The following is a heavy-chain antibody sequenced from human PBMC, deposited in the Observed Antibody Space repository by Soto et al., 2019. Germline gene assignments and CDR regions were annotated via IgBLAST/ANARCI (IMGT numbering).Heavy chain of an antibody. V-gene: IGHV4-4*02. CDR1: GGSIRSTNW. D-gene: IGHD2-15*01. J-gene: IGHJ6*02. Sequence: VHLQESGPGLVKPSGTVSLTCVVSGGSIRSTNWWAWVRQTPGQGLEWIGEGYHNGTSNYNPSLKGRATISVDRSKDQVSLRLNSVIDADTAVYYCARDLDRYCSVTSCHAMDVWGQGTPVTVSS. CDR2: GYHNGTS. CDR3: ARDLDRYCSVTSCHAMDV.